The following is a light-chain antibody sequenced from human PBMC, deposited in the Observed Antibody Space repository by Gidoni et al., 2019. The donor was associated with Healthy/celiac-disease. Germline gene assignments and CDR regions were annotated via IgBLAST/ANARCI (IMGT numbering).Light chain of an antibody. CDR2: AAS. J-gene: IGKJ1*01. Sequence: DIQMTQSPSSLSASVGDRVTITCRASQSISSYLNWYQHKPGKAPKLLNYAASSLQSGVPSRFSGSGSGTDFTLTISSLQPEDFATYYCQQSYSTPWTFGQGTKVKIK. CDR1: QSISSY. CDR3: QQSYSTPWT. V-gene: IGKV1-39*01.